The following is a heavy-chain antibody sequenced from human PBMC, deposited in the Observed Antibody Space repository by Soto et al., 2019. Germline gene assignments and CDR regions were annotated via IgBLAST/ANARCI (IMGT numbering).Heavy chain of an antibody. CDR2: IYYSGST. D-gene: IGHD6-6*01. CDR3: GRGRSEYSSSSGVRYYYYYYYMDV. CDR1: GGSISSYY. J-gene: IGHJ6*03. Sequence: SETLSLTCTVSGGSISSYYWSWIRQPPGKGLEWIGDIYYSGSTNYNPSLKSRVTISVDTSKNQFSLKLSSVTAADTAVYYCGRGRSEYSSSSGVRYYYYYYYMDVWGKGTTVTVSS. V-gene: IGHV4-59*12.